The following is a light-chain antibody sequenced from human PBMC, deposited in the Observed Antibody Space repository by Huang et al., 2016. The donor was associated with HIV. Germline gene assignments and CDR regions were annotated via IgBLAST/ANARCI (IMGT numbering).Light chain of an antibody. J-gene: IGKJ2*01. CDR2: AAS. V-gene: IGKV1-39*01. CDR3: QQTYNVPRT. Sequence: DIQMTQSPSSLSVSIGDRVTMSCRASQAVDMYLNWYQQTPGRAPKTLIYAASNLQSDVPSRFSGTGSGTNFTLTISSLQPEDFVSYFCQQTYNVPRTFGQGTALEIK. CDR1: QAVDMY.